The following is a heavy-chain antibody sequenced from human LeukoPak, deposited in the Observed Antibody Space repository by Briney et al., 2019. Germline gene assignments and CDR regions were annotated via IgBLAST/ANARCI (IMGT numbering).Heavy chain of an antibody. CDR1: GYTFTSYD. CDR2: MKPNSGNT. V-gene: IGHV1-8*01. Sequence: ASVKVSCKASGYTFTSYDINWVRQATGQGLEWMGWMKPNSGNTGYAQKFQGRVTMTRNTSISTAYMELSSLRSEDTAVYYCARGHVIQLWDRYYYYGMDGWGQGTTVTVSS. J-gene: IGHJ6*02. D-gene: IGHD5-18*01. CDR3: ARGHVIQLWDRYYYYGMDG.